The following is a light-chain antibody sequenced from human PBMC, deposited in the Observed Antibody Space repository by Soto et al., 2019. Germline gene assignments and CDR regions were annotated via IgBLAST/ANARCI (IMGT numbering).Light chain of an antibody. CDR1: TSDVGDYNY. J-gene: IGLJ1*01. CDR2: EVS. Sequence: QSALTQPPSPSGSPGQSVTISCTGTTSDVGDYNYVSWYQQHPGKAPKLMIYEVSKRPSGVPDRFSGSKSGSTASLTVSGLQAEVEADYFCNSYAGSSHYVFGTGTKVTVL. V-gene: IGLV2-8*01. CDR3: NSYAGSSHYV.